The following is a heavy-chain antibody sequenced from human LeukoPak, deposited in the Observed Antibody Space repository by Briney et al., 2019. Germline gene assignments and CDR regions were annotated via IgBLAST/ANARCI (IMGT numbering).Heavy chain of an antibody. Sequence: EASVKVSCKASGYTFTGYYMHWVRQAPGQGLERMGWINPNSGGTNYAQKFQGRVTMTRDTSISTAYMELSRLRSDDTAVYYCARQGGPIAARPGVKTSGCFDYWGQGTLVTVSS. D-gene: IGHD6-6*01. CDR1: GYTFTGYY. V-gene: IGHV1-2*02. J-gene: IGHJ4*02. CDR3: ARQGGPIAARPGVKTSGCFDY. CDR2: INPNSGGT.